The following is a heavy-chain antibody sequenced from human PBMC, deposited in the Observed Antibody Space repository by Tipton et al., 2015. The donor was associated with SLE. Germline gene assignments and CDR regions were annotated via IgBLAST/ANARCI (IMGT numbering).Heavy chain of an antibody. J-gene: IGHJ4*02. V-gene: IGHV3-23*01. Sequence: SLRLSCAASGFTFSSHVMNWVRQAPGKGLEWVSAINGSGATTDSADSVKGRFTISRDNSKDTLYLQMNSLRPEDTAVYYCARESFPGVGWYSKGYWGQGTLVSVSS. CDR1: GFTFSSHV. CDR3: ARESFPGVGWYSKGY. CDR2: INGSGATT. D-gene: IGHD6-19*01.